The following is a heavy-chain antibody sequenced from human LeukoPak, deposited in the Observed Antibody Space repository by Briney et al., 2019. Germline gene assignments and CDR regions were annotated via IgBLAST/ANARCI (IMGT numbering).Heavy chain of an antibody. D-gene: IGHD4-17*01. CDR2: IYHSGST. CDR1: GYSISSGYY. J-gene: IGHJ5*02. V-gene: IGHV4-38-2*01. Sequence: SETLSLTCAVSGYSISSGYYWGWIRQPPGKGLEWIGSIYHSGSTYYNPSLKSRVTISVDTSKNQFSLKLSSVTAADTAVYYCAQGHDYGDYLNWFDPWGQGTLVTVSS. CDR3: AQGHDYGDYLNWFDP.